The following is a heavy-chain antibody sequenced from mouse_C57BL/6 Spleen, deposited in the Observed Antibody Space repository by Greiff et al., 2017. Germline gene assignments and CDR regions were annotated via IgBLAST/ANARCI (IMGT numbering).Heavy chain of an antibody. J-gene: IGHJ2*01. D-gene: IGHD2-4*01. Sequence: QVHVKQSGAELVRPGTSVKVSCKASGYAFTNYLIEWVKQRPGQGLEWIGVINPGSGGTNYNEKFKGKATLTADKSSSTAYMQLSSLTSEDSAVYFSARKSYDYPDDFDYWGQGTTLTVAS. CDR2: INPGSGGT. CDR3: ARKSYDYPDDFDY. CDR1: GYAFTNYL. V-gene: IGHV1-54*01.